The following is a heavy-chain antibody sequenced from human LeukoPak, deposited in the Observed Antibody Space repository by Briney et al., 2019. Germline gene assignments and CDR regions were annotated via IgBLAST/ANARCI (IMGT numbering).Heavy chain of an antibody. V-gene: IGHV4-59*12. D-gene: IGHD1-26*01. CDR2: IYYSGST. Sequence: SETLSLTCTVSGGSISSYYWSWIRQPPGKGLEWIGYIYYSGSTNYNPSLKSRVTISVDTSKNQFSLKLSSVTAADTAVYYCAREWDDGMDVWGQGTTVTVSS. J-gene: IGHJ6*02. CDR3: AREWDDGMDV. CDR1: GGSISSYY.